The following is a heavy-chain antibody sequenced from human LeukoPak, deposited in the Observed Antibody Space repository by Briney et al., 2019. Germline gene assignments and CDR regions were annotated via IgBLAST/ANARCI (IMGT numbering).Heavy chain of an antibody. Sequence: SETLSLTCAVYGASFSGYYWSWIRQPPGKGLEWIGEINQSGSTNYNPSLKSRVTISVDTSKNQFSLKLSSVTAADTAVYYCARVGGTYGSWSYLFDYWGQGTLVTVSS. CDR3: ARVGGTYGSWSYLFDY. CDR2: INQSGST. CDR1: GASFSGYY. V-gene: IGHV4-34*01. D-gene: IGHD3-10*01. J-gene: IGHJ4*02.